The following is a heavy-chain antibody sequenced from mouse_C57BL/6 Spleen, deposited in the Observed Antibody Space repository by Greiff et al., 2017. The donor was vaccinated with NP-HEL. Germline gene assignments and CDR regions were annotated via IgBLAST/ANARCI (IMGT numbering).Heavy chain of an antibody. J-gene: IGHJ3*01. CDR2: INPGSGGT. CDR1: GYAFTNYL. V-gene: IGHV1-54*01. CDR3: AREDVNDPFAY. D-gene: IGHD2-12*01. Sequence: QVQLQQSGAELVRPGTSVKVSCKASGYAFTNYLIEWVKQRPGQGLEWIGVINPGSGGTNYHEKFKGKGTMTADKSSSTAYMQLSSLTSEDSAVYFCAREDVNDPFAYWGQGTLVTVSA.